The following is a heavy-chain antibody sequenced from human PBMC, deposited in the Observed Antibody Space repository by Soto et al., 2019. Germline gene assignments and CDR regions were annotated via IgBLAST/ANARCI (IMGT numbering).Heavy chain of an antibody. CDR3: AREKAGYNSGWYFYGMDV. V-gene: IGHV3-33*01. CDR1: GFTFSSYG. D-gene: IGHD6-19*01. J-gene: IGHJ6*02. CDR2: IWYDGSNN. Sequence: QVQLVESGGGVVQPGRSLRLSCAASGFTFSSYGMHWVRQAPGKGLEWVAIIWYDGSNNYYAESVKGRFTISRDNSKNTLYLQMNSLRAEDTAVYYCAREKAGYNSGWYFYGMDVWGQGTTVTVSS.